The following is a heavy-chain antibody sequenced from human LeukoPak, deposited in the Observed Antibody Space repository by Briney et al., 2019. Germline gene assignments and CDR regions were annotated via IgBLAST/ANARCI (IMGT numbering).Heavy chain of an antibody. D-gene: IGHD3-3*01. CDR2: MNPNSGNT. CDR3: ARAGVVMGVDY. CDR1: GYTFTSYD. Sequence: ASVKVSCKASGYTFTSYDINWVRQATGQGLEWMGWMNPNSGNTGYAQKFQGRVTMTRDTSTSTVYMELSSLRSEDTAVYYCARAGVVMGVDYWGQGTLVTVSS. V-gene: IGHV1-8*01. J-gene: IGHJ4*02.